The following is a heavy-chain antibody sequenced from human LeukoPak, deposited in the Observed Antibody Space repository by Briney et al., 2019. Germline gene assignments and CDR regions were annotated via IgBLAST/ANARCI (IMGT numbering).Heavy chain of an antibody. CDR1: GFTFSSYS. CDR3: SSGYDTHPA. J-gene: IGHJ4*02. D-gene: IGHD2-2*01. Sequence: GGSLRLSCAASGFTFSSYSMSWVRQASGKGLEWVARIRSKSNNYATAYAASVKGRFTISRDDSKNTAYLQMNSLQNEDTAVYYCSSGYDTHPAWGQGTLVTVSS. V-gene: IGHV3-73*01. CDR2: IRSKSNNYAT.